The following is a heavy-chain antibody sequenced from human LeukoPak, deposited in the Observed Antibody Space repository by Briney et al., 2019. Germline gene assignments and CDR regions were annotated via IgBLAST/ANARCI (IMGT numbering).Heavy chain of an antibody. CDR1: GFTFITYC. D-gene: IGHD2-15*01. Sequence: PGGSLRLSCTASGFTFITYCMNWVRQAPGKGLKWVANIKQDGSEKYYVGSVKGRFTISRDNAKKSLYLQMNGLSAEDTAVYYCARVHVAVGCYSLWGQGTLVTVSS. J-gene: IGHJ4*02. V-gene: IGHV3-7*03. CDR2: IKQDGSEK. CDR3: ARVHVAVGCYSL.